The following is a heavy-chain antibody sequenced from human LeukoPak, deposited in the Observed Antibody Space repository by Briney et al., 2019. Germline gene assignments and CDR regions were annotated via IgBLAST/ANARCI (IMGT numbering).Heavy chain of an antibody. CDR3: ARDGRKDYVWGSYRTSNNFDY. CDR2: ISTGSTYI. CDR1: GFTFNSYT. D-gene: IGHD3-16*02. J-gene: IGHJ4*02. Sequence: PGGSLRLSCAASGFTFNSYTMTWVRQAPGKGLEWVSSISTGSTYIYYADSVKGRFTISRDNAKSSLYLQMNSLRAEDTAVYYCARDGRKDYVWGSYRTSNNFDYWGQGTLVTVSS. V-gene: IGHV3-21*01.